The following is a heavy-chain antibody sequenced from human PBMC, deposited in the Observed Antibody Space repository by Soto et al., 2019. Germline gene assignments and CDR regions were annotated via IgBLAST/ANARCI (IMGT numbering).Heavy chain of an antibody. CDR2: ISYDGSNK. V-gene: IGHV3-30*18. Sequence: QVQLVESGGGVVQPGRSLRLSCAASGFTFSSYGMHWVRQAPGKGLEWVAVISYDGSNKYYADSVKGRFTIPRDNPKNTLYLQMNSLRAEAPAVYYCAKDLLVVGATPAYYWGQGTLVTVSS. CDR1: GFTFSSYG. J-gene: IGHJ4*02. CDR3: AKDLLVVGATPAYY. D-gene: IGHD1-26*01.